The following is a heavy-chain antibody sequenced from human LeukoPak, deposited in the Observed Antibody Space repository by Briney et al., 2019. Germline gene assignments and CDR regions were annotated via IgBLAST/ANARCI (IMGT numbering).Heavy chain of an antibody. V-gene: IGHV3-53*01. CDR1: GFIVSSNY. D-gene: IGHD3-9*01. Sequence: GGSLRLSCTASGFIVSSNYMSWVRQAPGKGLEWVSGIYSGGRTEYADSVNGRFSVSRDNSKNTVYLQMNSLRADDTALYDCTREPLTGYFGFDYWGQGTQVTGSS. CDR2: IYSGGRT. CDR3: TREPLTGYFGFDY. J-gene: IGHJ4*02.